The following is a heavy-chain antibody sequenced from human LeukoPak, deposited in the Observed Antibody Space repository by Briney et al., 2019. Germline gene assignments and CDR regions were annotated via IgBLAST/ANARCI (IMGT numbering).Heavy chain of an antibody. CDR1: GGSFSGYY. J-gene: IGHJ3*02. CDR3: AREGYGSGSGNAFDI. D-gene: IGHD3-10*01. V-gene: IGHV4-34*01. CDR2: INHSGST. Sequence: SETLSLTCAVYGGSFSGYYWSWIRQPPGKGLEWIGEINHSGSTNYNPSLKSRVTISVDTSKNQFSPKLSSVTAADTAVYYCAREGYGSGSGNAFDIWGQGTMVTVSS.